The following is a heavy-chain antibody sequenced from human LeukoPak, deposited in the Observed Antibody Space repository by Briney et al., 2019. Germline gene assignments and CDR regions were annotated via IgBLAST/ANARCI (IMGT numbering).Heavy chain of an antibody. CDR2: IYYTGSI. Sequence: SETLSLTCTVSGGSISSSSYYWGWIRQPPGKGLEWIGFIYYTGSINYNPSLKSRVTISEDTSKNQFSLKLSSVTAADTALYYCASSHYYGSGSYYWAPFDYWGQGTLVTVSS. J-gene: IGHJ4*02. CDR1: GGSISSSSYY. D-gene: IGHD3-10*01. V-gene: IGHV4-61*05. CDR3: ASSHYYGSGSYYWAPFDY.